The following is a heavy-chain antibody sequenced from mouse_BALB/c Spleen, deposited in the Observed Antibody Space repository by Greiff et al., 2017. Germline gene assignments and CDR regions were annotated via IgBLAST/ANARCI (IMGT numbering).Heavy chain of an antibody. D-gene: IGHD2-1*01. CDR3: ARRNLLWRAMDY. CDR2: INPDSSTI. V-gene: IGHV4-1*02. J-gene: IGHJ4*01. CDR1: GFDFSRYW. Sequence: EVMLVESGGGLVQPGGSLKLSCAASGFDFSRYWMSWVRQAPGKGLEWIGEINPDSSTINYTPSLKDKFIISRDNAKNTLYLQMSKVRSEDTALYYCARRNLLWRAMDYWGQGTSVTVSS.